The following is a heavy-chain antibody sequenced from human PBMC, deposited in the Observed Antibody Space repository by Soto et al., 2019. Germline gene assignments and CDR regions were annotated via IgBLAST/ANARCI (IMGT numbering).Heavy chain of an antibody. J-gene: IGHJ4*02. CDR3: ARDGILMAMVTFYFDY. CDR2: ISYDGSNK. D-gene: IGHD5-18*01. V-gene: IGHV3-30-3*01. Sequence: GGSLRLSCAASGFTFSSYAMHWVRQSPGKGLEWVAVISYDGSNKYYADSVKGRFTISRDNSKNTLYLQMNSLRAEDTAVYYCARDGILMAMVTFYFDYWGQGTLVTVSS. CDR1: GFTFSSYA.